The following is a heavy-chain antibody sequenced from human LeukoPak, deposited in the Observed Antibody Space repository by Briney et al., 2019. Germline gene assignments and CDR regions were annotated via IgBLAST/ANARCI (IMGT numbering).Heavy chain of an antibody. J-gene: IGHJ5*02. CDR1: GFTFSSYA. Sequence: GRSLRLSCAASGFTFSSYAMHWVRQAPGKGLEWVAVISYDGSNKYYADSVKGRFTISRDNSKNTLYLQMNSLRAGDTAVYYCARDRGLWFGEIGWFDPWGQGTLVTVSS. V-gene: IGHV3-30*04. D-gene: IGHD3-10*01. CDR3: ARDRGLWFGEIGWFDP. CDR2: ISYDGSNK.